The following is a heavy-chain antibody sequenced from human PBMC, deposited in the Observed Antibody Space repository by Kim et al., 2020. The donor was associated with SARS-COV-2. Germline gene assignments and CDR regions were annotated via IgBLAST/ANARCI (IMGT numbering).Heavy chain of an antibody. CDR2: IIPILGIA. D-gene: IGHD3-22*01. V-gene: IGHV1-69*04. CDR1: GGTFSSYA. Sequence: SVKVSCKASGGTFSSYAISWVRQAPGQGLEWMGRIIPILGIANYAQKFQGRVTITADKSTSTAYMELSSLRSEDTAVYYCAREAGVTMIVGYYGMDVWGQGTTVTVSS. CDR3: AREAGVTMIVGYYGMDV. J-gene: IGHJ6*02.